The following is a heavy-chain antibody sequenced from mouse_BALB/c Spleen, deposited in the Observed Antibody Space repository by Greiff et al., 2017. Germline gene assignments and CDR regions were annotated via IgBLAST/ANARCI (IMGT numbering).Heavy chain of an antibody. J-gene: IGHJ1*01. D-gene: IGHD2-3*01. Sequence: VKLMESGPELVKPGASVKISCKASGYAFSSSWMNWVKQRPGQGLEWIGRIYPGDGDTNYNGKFKGKATLTADKSSSTAYMQLSSLTSVDSAVYFCARYYDGGYFDVWGAGTTVTVSS. CDR3: ARYYDGGYFDV. V-gene: IGHV1-82*01. CDR1: GYAFSSSW. CDR2: IYPGDGDT.